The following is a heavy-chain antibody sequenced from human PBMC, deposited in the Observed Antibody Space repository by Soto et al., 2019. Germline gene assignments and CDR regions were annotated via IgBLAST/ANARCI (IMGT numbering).Heavy chain of an antibody. V-gene: IGHV3-15*07. J-gene: IGHJ4*02. CDR3: TTDPVTMIVVVPSSG. Sequence: EVQLVESGGGLVKPGGSLRLSCAASGFTFSNAGMNWVRQAPGKWLEWVGRIKSKTDGGTTDYAAPVKGRFTISRDDSKNTLYLQMNSLKTEATAVYYCTTDPVTMIVVVPSSGWGQGTLVTVSS. CDR1: GFTFSNAG. CDR2: IKSKTDGGTT. D-gene: IGHD3-22*01.